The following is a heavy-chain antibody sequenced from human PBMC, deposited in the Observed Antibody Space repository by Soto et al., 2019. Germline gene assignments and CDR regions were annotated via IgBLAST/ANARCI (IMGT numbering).Heavy chain of an antibody. V-gene: IGHV3-30*18. J-gene: IGHJ6*02. CDR2: ISYDGSNK. D-gene: IGHD3-10*01. Sequence: QVQLVESGGGVVQPGRSLRLSCAASGFTFSSYGMHWVRQAPGKGLEWVAVISYDGSNKYYADSVKGRFTISRDNSKTTLYLQMNILRAEDTAVYYCAKDGGTDGSGSYYAPRYSCYGMDVWGQGTTVTVSS. CDR1: GFTFSSYG. CDR3: AKDGGTDGSGSYYAPRYSCYGMDV.